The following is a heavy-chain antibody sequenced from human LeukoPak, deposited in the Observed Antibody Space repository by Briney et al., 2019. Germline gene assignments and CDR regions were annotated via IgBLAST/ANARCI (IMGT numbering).Heavy chain of an antibody. CDR3: AKGDSWHGGVFDY. V-gene: IGHV3-9*03. D-gene: IGHD3-16*01. CDR1: GFTFDDYA. Sequence: PGRSLRLSCAASGFTFDDYAMHWVRQAPGKGLEWVSGISWNSGSIGYADSVKGRFTISRDNAKNSLYLQMNSLRAEDMALYYCAKGDSWHGGVFDYWGQGTLVTVSS. J-gene: IGHJ4*02. CDR2: ISWNSGSI.